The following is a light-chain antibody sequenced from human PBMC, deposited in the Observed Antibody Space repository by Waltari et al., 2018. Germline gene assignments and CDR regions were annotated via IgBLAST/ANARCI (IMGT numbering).Light chain of an antibody. V-gene: IGLV3-19*01. J-gene: IGLJ2*01. CDR1: SLXSXX. Sequence: SSELTXXPAVSVALXXTVRITCQGDSLXSXXXXXYQQKPGQAPVLVIYGKKNRPSGIPDRFSGSSSGNTASLTISGAQAEXXADYYCNXRDSSGNXXXXGGGTKLTVL. CDR2: GKK. CDR3: NXRDSSGNXXX.